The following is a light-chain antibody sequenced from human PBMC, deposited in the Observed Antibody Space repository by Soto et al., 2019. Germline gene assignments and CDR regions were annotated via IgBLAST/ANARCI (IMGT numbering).Light chain of an antibody. V-gene: IGLV2-18*01. CDR3: SVYTRTSTYV. J-gene: IGLJ1*01. CDR2: DVS. Sequence: QSALTQPPSVSGYPGQSVTISCSGTIDDVTAYYRVSWYQQTPGTAPKLMIYDVSNRPSGVPDRFSGSRSGNTASLTISGLQAEDEGDYYCSVYTRTSTYVFGTGTKVTVL. CDR1: IDDVTAYYR.